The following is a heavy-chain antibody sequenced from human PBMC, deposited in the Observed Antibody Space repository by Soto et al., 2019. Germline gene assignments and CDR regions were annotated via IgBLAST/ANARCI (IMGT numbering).Heavy chain of an antibody. CDR2: INPSGGST. J-gene: IGHJ4*02. CDR1: GYTFTSYY. Sequence: ASVKVSCKASGYTFTSYYMHWVRQAPGQGLEWMGIINPSGGSTSYAQKFQGRVTMTRDTSTSTVHMELSSLRSEDTAVYYCARDPFYYDSSGYLDYWGQGTLVTVSS. CDR3: ARDPFYYDSSGYLDY. V-gene: IGHV1-46*01. D-gene: IGHD3-22*01.